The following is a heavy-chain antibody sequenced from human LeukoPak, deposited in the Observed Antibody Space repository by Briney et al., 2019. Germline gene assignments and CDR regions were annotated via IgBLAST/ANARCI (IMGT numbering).Heavy chain of an antibody. V-gene: IGHV1-69*13. CDR1: GCTFSSYA. CDR2: IIPIFGTA. D-gene: IGHD2-21*02. J-gene: IGHJ3*02. Sequence: SVKVSCKASGCTFSSYAISWVRQAPGPGLEWMGGIIPIFGTANYAQKFQGRVTITADESTSTAYMELSSLRSEDTAVYYCARVVTATTHDAFDIWGQGTMVTVSS. CDR3: ARVVTATTHDAFDI.